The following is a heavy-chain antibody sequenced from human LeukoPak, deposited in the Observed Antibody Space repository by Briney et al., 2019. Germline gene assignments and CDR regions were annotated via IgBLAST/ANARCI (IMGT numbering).Heavy chain of an antibody. CDR3: ARSQFDRFGELLSDY. CDR1: GYSINSGYY. Sequence: SETLSLTCTVSGYSINSGYYWGWIRQPPGKGLEWIGSIYHSGSTYYNPSLKSRVTISVDTSKNQFSLKLSSVTAADTAVYYCARSQFDRFGELLSDYWGQGTLVTVSS. CDR2: IYHSGST. D-gene: IGHD3-10*01. V-gene: IGHV4-38-2*02. J-gene: IGHJ4*02.